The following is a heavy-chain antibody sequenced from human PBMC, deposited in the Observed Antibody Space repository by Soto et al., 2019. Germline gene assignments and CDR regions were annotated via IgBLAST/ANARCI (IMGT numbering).Heavy chain of an antibody. CDR3: ANPGAAAGTWFDY. J-gene: IGHJ4*02. CDR1: GFTFSSYA. CDR2: ILYDGSNK. V-gene: IGHV3-30-3*01. D-gene: IGHD6-13*01. Sequence: LRLSCAASGFTFSSYAMHWVRQAPGKGLEWVAVILYDGSNKYYADSVKGRFTISRDNSKNTLYLQMNSLRAEDTAVYYCANPGAAAGTWFDYWGQGTLVTVSS.